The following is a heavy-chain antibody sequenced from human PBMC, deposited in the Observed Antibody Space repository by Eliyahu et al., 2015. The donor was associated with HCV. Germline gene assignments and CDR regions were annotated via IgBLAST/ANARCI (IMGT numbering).Heavy chain of an antibody. CDR1: GTTLXVGS. CDR2: XNWNGVKR. CDR3: AKDRGLGSDYYDGMDV. J-gene: IGHJ6*02. V-gene: IGHV3-9*01. D-gene: IGHD6-25*01. Sequence: EVKLEESGGALVQPGRSLRLSCVAXGTTLXVGSTPWVRQAPGKGLEWVASXNWNGVKREYAESVKGRITISKDDAKNSLYLQMNTLRIEDTAVYYCAKDRGLGSDYYDGMDVWGQGTTVTVSS.